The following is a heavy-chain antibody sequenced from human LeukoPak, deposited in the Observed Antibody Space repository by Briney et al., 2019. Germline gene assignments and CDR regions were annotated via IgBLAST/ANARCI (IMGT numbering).Heavy chain of an antibody. V-gene: IGHV4-38-2*02. D-gene: IGHD2-2*01. J-gene: IGHJ1*01. CDR1: GYSISSVYY. CDR3: APNIVVVPAAQYFQH. Sequence: PSETLSLTCTVSGYSISSVYYWGWIRQPPGKRLEWIGSIYHSGSTYYNPSLKSRVTISVDTSKNQFSLKLSSVPAADTAVYYCAPNIVVVPAAQYFQHWGQGTLVTVSS. CDR2: IYHSGST.